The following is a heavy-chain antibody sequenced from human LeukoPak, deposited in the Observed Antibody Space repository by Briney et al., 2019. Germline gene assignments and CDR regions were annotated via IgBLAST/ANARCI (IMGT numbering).Heavy chain of an antibody. CDR3: ARGNKNTIFGVVIISKRRYFDY. Sequence: GGSLRLSCAASGFTFSSYGMHWVRQAPGKGLEWVAFIRYDGSNKYYADSVKGRFTISRDNSKNTLYLQMNSLRAEDTAVYYCARGNKNTIFGVVIISKRRYFDYWGQGTLVTVSS. D-gene: IGHD3-3*01. J-gene: IGHJ4*02. V-gene: IGHV3-30*02. CDR2: IRYDGSNK. CDR1: GFTFSSYG.